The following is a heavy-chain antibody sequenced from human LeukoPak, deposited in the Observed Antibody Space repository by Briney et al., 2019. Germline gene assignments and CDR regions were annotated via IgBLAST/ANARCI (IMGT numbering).Heavy chain of an antibody. CDR1: GYSFTTNW. CDR3: ARPPFN. Sequence: GESLKISCKASGYSFTTNWIGWMRQMPGKGLEWMGIIFPADSDTRYSPSFQGQVSISADKSISTAYLQWGSLKASDTAIYYCARPPFNWGQGTLVTVSS. CDR2: IFPADSDT. J-gene: IGHJ4*02. V-gene: IGHV5-51*01.